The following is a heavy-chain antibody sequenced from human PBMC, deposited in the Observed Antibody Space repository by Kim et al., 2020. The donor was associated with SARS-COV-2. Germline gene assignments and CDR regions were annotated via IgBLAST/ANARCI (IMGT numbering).Heavy chain of an antibody. CDR3: ARGPNYSPFDY. V-gene: IGHV3-48*03. Sequence: IYSAESVRGRFTISRDNDKNSLYLQMNRLRAEDTAVYYCARGPNYSPFDYWGQGTLVTVSS. D-gene: IGHD4-4*01. J-gene: IGHJ4*02. CDR2: I.